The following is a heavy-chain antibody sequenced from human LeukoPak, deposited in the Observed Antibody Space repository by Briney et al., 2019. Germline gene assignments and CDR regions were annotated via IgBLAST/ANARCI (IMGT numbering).Heavy chain of an antibody. Sequence: YYWGWIRQPPGKGLEWISYIGSSGNTMSYADSVRGRFTISRDNAKNSLYLQMNSLRAEDTAVYYCARDGPRTGDRSFAFDIWGQGTMVTVSS. J-gene: IGHJ3*02. CDR1: YY. CDR2: IGSSGNTM. D-gene: IGHD7-27*01. V-gene: IGHV3-11*01. CDR3: ARDGPRTGDRSFAFDI.